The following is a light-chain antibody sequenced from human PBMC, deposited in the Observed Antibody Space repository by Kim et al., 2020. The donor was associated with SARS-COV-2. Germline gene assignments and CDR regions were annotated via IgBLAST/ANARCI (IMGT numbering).Light chain of an antibody. CDR1: QSVSSK. CDR2: GAS. J-gene: IGKJ4*01. Sequence: VSPGEGATLSCTASQSVSSKLAWYQRKPGQAPRLLIYGASTRATGIPARFSGSGSGTEFTLTISSLQSEDFAVYYCQHYNNWPLTFGGGTKVDIK. CDR3: QHYNNWPLT. V-gene: IGKV3-15*01.